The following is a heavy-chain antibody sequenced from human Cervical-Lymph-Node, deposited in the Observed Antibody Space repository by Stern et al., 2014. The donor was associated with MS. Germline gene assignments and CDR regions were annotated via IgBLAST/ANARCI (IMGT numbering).Heavy chain of an antibody. V-gene: IGHV3-66*01. J-gene: IGHJ5*02. D-gene: IGHD5-24*01. CDR2: FYSGIST. Sequence: EDQLVESGGTLVQPGGSLRLSCAASGSTVNSNYMTWVRQAPGKGLEWVSIFYSGISTYYAESVKGRFSFSIDNSKNTLFLHMNNLRVEDTAMYYCTREMAARRLDPWGQGTLVMVSA. CDR1: GSTVNSNY. CDR3: TREMAARRLDP.